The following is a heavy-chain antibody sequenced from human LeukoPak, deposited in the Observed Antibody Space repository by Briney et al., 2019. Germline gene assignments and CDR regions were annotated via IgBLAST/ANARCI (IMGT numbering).Heavy chain of an antibody. CDR2: ISSSGSTI. Sequence: SGGSLRLSCAASGFTFSSYAMHWVRQAPGKGLEWVSYISSSGSTIYYADSMKGGFTISRDNAKNLLYLQMNSLRAEDTAVYYCAELAITMIGGVWGKGTTVTISS. CDR3: AELAITMIGGV. V-gene: IGHV3-48*03. D-gene: IGHD3-10*02. J-gene: IGHJ6*04. CDR1: GFTFSSYA.